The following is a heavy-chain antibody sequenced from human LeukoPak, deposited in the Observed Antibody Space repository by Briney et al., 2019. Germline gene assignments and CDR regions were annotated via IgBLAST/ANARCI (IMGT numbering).Heavy chain of an antibody. V-gene: IGHV4-4*07. Sequence: GSLRLSCAASGFTFSSYWMSWIRQPAGKGLEWIGRIYTSGSTNYNPSLKSQVTMPVDTSKNQFSLKLSSVTAADTAVYYCARGMGENIVVVTATYFDYWGQGTLVTVSS. CDR1: GFTFSSYW. CDR2: IYTSGST. D-gene: IGHD2-21*02. CDR3: ARGMGENIVVVTATYFDY. J-gene: IGHJ4*02.